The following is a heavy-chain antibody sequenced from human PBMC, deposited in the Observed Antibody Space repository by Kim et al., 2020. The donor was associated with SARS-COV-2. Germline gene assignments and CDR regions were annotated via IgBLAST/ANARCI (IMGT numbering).Heavy chain of an antibody. D-gene: IGHD3-16*01. CDR1: GFTFEDYD. V-gene: IGHV3-43*02. J-gene: IGHJ4*02. Sequence: GGSLRLSCAASGFTFEDYDLHWVRQAPGKGLEWVAVISADGGTTHYGNSVKGRFTISRDNSRTSLYLQMNSLTTEDSGFYYRNRGRGYYWGQGTLVTVSS. CDR2: ISADGGTT. CDR3: NRGRGYY.